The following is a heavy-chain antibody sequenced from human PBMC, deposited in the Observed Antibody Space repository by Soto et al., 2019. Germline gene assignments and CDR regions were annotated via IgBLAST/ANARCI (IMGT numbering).Heavy chain of an antibody. CDR3: AKDATRTRGWYYFDY. D-gene: IGHD6-19*01. CDR2: IDYTGGTT. Sequence: VGSLRLSCAASGFTFSILAMGWVRQAPGKGLEWVSVIDYTGGTTYYTDSVKGRFIISRDNSKKILYLQMNSLRTEDTAIYYCAKDATRTRGWYYFDYWGREALVTVSS. CDR1: GFTFSILA. J-gene: IGHJ4*02. V-gene: IGHV3-23*01.